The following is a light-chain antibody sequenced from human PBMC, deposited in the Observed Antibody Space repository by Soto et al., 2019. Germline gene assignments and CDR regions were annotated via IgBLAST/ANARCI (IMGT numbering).Light chain of an antibody. V-gene: IGKV3-20*01. Sequence: EIVLMQSPGTLSLSPGERATLSCRTSQSVTSKSLAWYQQRPGQAPRLLIYGASNRATDIPDRFFGSGSGTDFILTISRLEPEDFAVYYCQHYGDSPGFTFGPGTKVEIK. CDR2: GAS. CDR1: QSVTSKS. CDR3: QHYGDSPGFT. J-gene: IGKJ3*01.